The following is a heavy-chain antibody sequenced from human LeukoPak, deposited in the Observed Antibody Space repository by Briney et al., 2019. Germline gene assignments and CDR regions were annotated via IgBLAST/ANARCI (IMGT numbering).Heavy chain of an antibody. D-gene: IGHD3-3*01. CDR3: ASGGYYDFWSGYPFRNPAPAAFDI. Sequence: SQTLSLTCAVSGGSISSGSYYWSWIRQPAGKGLEWIGRIYTSGSTNYNPSLKSRVTISVDTSKNQFSLKLSSVTAADTAVYYCASGGYYDFWSGYPFRNPAPAAFDIWGQGTMVTVSS. CDR1: GGSISSGSYY. V-gene: IGHV4-61*02. J-gene: IGHJ3*02. CDR2: IYTSGST.